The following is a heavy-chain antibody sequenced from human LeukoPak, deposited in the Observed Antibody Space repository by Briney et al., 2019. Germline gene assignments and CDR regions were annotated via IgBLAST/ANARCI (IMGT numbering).Heavy chain of an antibody. CDR2: ISGSGVST. J-gene: IGHJ4*02. D-gene: IGHD4-17*01. CDR3: ARHNNYGDYDY. CDR1: GSSVSTYA. V-gene: IGHV3-23*01. Sequence: GGSLRLSCAASGSSVSTYAMSWVRQAPGKGLEWVSAISGSGVSTYYADSVKGRFTISRDNSQNTLYLQMNSLRADDTAVYYCARHNNYGDYDYWSQGTLVTVSS.